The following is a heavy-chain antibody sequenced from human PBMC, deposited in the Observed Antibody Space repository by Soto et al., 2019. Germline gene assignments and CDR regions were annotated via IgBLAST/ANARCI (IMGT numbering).Heavy chain of an antibody. CDR1: GFTFTTYS. J-gene: IGHJ4*02. CDR2: ISNTGSTI. D-gene: IGHD4-17*01. V-gene: IGHV3-48*01. Sequence: EVQLVESGGGLVQPGGSLRLSCAASGFTFTTYSMNWVRLAPGKGLEWLSYISNTGSTIYYADSVKGRFTISRDNAKNSLYLQMSGLRVEDMAVYYCARGTMTAVSKTDSWGQGALVTVSS. CDR3: ARGTMTAVSKTDS.